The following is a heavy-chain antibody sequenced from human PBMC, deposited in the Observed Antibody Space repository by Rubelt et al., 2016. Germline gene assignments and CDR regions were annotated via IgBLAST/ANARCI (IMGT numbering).Heavy chain of an antibody. Sequence: VSSYYLTWIRQPPGKGLEYIGYIYYGGSTNYNPSLKSRVTISVDTSKNQFSLKLSSVTAADTAVYYCARVGGGWLLDPWGRGTLVTVSS. J-gene: IGHJ5*02. V-gene: IGHV4-59*02. CDR1: VSSYY. D-gene: IGHD6-19*01. CDR2: IYYGGST. CDR3: ARVGGGWLLDP.